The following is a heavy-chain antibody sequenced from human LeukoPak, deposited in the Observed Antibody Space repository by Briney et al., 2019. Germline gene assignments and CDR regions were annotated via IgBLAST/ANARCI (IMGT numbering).Heavy chain of an antibody. V-gene: IGHV1-69*13. CDR3: ARAPRRTYSSGRHGYFDY. Sequence: SVKVSCKASGGTFSSYAISWVRQAPGQGLEWMGGIIPIFGTANYAQKFQGRVTITADESTGTAYMELSSLRSEDTAVYYCARAPRRTYSSGRHGYFDYWGQGTLVTVSS. CDR1: GGTFSSYA. CDR2: IIPIFGTA. D-gene: IGHD6-19*01. J-gene: IGHJ4*02.